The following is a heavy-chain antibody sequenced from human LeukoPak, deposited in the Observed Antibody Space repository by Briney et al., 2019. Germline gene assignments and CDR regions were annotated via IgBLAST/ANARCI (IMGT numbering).Heavy chain of an antibody. CDR1: GFTFRTYA. J-gene: IGHJ3*02. CDR3: AREDTGVAFDI. Sequence: GGSLRLSCAASGFTFRTYAMHWVRQAPGKGLEWVAVIWYDGSHQYYADSVKGRFSISRDNAKNSLYLQMNSLRVEDTAVYYCAREDTGVAFDIWGQGTTVTV. D-gene: IGHD2-8*01. V-gene: IGHV3-33*01. CDR2: IWYDGSHQ.